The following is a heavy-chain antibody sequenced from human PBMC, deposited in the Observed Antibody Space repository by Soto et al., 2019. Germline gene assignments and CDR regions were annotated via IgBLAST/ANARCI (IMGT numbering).Heavy chain of an antibody. J-gene: IGHJ4*02. D-gene: IGHD1-20*01. CDR1: GGTMRSFA. V-gene: IGHV1-69*01. Sequence: QVQLVQSGAEVKNPGSSVNVSCKTVGGTMRSFAFSWVRQAPGQGLEWMGGIIPAFATPNHAQKFQDRVTISADESTSAVYMELRRLRSEDSAVYFCARVAVVFGFNWKLVPFEVWCQGTQITVSS. CDR3: ARVAVVFGFNWKLVPFEV. CDR2: IIPAFATP.